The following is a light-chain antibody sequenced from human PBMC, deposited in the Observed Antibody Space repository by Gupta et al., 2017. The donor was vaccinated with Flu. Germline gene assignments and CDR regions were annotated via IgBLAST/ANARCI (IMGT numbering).Light chain of an antibody. Sequence: DIVMTQSPDSLAVSLGERATINCKSSQSVLYSSNNKNYLGWYQQKVGQPPKLLIYWASTRESGVPDRFSGSGSGTDFTLTISSLQAEDVAVYYCQQYDSTPLTFGGGTKVEIK. CDR3: QQYDSTPLT. CDR2: WAS. CDR1: QSVLYSSNNKNY. J-gene: IGKJ4*01. V-gene: IGKV4-1*01.